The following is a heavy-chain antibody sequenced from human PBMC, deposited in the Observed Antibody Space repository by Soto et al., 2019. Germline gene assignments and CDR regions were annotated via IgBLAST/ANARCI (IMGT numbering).Heavy chain of an antibody. V-gene: IGHV3-23*01. CDR1: GFSFSSFA. CDR2: IGGSGIIT. CDR3: AKDPNGDYVGVFDS. J-gene: IGHJ4*02. Sequence: PGGSLRLSCRASGFSFSSFAMTWVRQAPGKGLEWVSSIGGSGIITYYTDSVKGRFTISRDNSGNTLFLHMNSLRADDTAVYYCAKDPNGDYVGVFDSWGQGTLVTVSS. D-gene: IGHD4-17*01.